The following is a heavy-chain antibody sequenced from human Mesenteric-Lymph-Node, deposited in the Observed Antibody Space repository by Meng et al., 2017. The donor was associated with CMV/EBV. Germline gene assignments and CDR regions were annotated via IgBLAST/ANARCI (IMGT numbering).Heavy chain of an antibody. J-gene: IGHJ5*02. V-gene: IGHV1-2*02. Sequence: ASVKVSCKASGYTFTGYYMHWVRQAPGQGLEWMGWINPNSGGTNYAQKFQGRVTMTRDTSISTAYMELSRLRSDDTAVYYCARVYYDSSGYYINWFDPWGQGTQVTVSS. CDR1: GYTFTGYY. CDR2: INPNSGGT. CDR3: ARVYYDSSGYYINWFDP. D-gene: IGHD3-22*01.